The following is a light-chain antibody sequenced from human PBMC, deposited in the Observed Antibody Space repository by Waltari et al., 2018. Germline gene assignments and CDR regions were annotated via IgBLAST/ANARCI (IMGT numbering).Light chain of an antibody. CDR3: QQYDGIVLT. CDR2: GAS. Sequence: PQKPGRSPRLGRSGASGTATGNPDRFSGRGAGTDVTLTISRLEPEDVACYHCQQYDGIVLTFGGGTKLEI. J-gene: IGKJ4*01. V-gene: IGKV3-20*01.